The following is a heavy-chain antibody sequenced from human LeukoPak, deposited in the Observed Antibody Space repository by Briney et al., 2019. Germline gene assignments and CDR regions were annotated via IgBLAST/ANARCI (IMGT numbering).Heavy chain of an antibody. Sequence: PSETLSLTCTVSGGSISTYYWSWIRQPPGKGLEWIGYIYYSGSTNYNPSLKSRVTISVDTSKNQFSLKLSSVTAADTAVYYCARESRDYDILTGYKNWFDPWGQGTLVTVSS. CDR1: GGSISTYY. CDR2: IYYSGST. J-gene: IGHJ5*02. CDR3: ARESRDYDILTGYKNWFDP. V-gene: IGHV4-59*01. D-gene: IGHD3-9*01.